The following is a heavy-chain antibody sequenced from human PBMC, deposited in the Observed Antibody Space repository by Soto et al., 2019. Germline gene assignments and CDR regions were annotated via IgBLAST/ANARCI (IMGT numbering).Heavy chain of an antibody. J-gene: IGHJ4*02. CDR2: IKSKTDGGTT. CDR3: TTHLTSPDYYDRSGSGGY. CDR1: GFTFSNAW. D-gene: IGHD3-22*01. V-gene: IGHV3-15*01. Sequence: EVQLVESGGGLVKPGGSLRLSCAASGFTFSNAWMSWVRQAPGKGLEWVGRIKSKTDGGTTDYAAPVKGRFTISRDDSKNTLYLQMNRLKTEDTAVYYCTTHLTSPDYYDRSGSGGYWGQGTLVTVSS.